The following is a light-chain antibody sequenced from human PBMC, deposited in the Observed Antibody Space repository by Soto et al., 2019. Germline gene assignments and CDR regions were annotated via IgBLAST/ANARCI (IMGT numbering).Light chain of an antibody. J-gene: IGKJ1*01. CDR3: QQYNSYPWT. CDR2: DAS. CDR1: QSISSW. V-gene: IGKV1-5*01. Sequence: DIQRTQSHSTLSASVGDRVTITCRASQSISSWLAWYQQKPGKAPKLLIYDASSLESGVPSRFSGSGSGTEFTLTISSLQPDDFATYYCQQYNSYPWTFGQGTQVDIK.